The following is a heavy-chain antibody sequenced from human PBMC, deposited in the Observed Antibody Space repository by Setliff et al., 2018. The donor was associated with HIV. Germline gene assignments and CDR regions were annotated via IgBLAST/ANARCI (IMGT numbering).Heavy chain of an antibody. V-gene: IGHV1-69*06. CDR1: GGTFSSYA. Sequence: SVKVSCKASGGTFSSYAISWVRQAPGQGLEWMGRIIPVFGTANYAQKFQGRVTIIADKSTSTAYMELSSPRSEDTAVYYCAREDGSYDGGRGAFEIWGQGTMVTVSS. J-gene: IGHJ3*02. D-gene: IGHD1-26*01. CDR3: AREDGSYDGGRGAFEI. CDR2: IIPVFGTA.